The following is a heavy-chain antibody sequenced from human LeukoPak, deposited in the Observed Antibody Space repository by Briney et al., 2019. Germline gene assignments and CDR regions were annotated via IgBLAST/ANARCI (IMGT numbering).Heavy chain of an antibody. V-gene: IGHV6-1*01. J-gene: IGHJ5*02. CDR1: GDSVSSNSVA. Sequence: SQTLSLTCAISGDSVSSNSVAWNWFRQSPSRGLEWLGRTYYTSKWNNDYAESVQSRIAVNPDTSKNQFSLYLNSVTLEDTAVYYCARQASRRFDPWGQGTQVTVSS. CDR2: TYYTSKWNN. CDR3: ARQASRRFDP.